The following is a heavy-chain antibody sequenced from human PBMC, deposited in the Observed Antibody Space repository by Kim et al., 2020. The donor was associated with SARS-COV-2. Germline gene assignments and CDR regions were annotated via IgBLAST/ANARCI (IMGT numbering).Heavy chain of an antibody. CDR3: ARARDRSSWRGIDY. CDR2: ISYDGGNS. J-gene: IGHJ4*02. D-gene: IGHD6-13*01. CDR1: GFTFSSYA. V-gene: IGHV3-30*04. Sequence: GGSLRLSCAASGFTFSSYAMHWVRQAPGKGLEWVAVISYDGGNSYYPYSVKGRFTISRDNSKNTLYLQMNSLRTEDTAVYYCARARDRSSWRGIDYWGQGTLVTVSS.